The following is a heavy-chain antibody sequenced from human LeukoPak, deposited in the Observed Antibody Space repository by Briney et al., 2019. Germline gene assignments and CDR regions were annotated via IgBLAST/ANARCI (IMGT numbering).Heavy chain of an antibody. CDR2: ISSSGSTI. J-gene: IGHJ4*02. CDR1: GFTFSDYY. CDR3: ARDNRLWFGETQYDY. Sequence: GGSLRLSCAASGFTFSDYYMSWIRQAPGKGLEWVSYISSSGSTIYYADSVEGRFTISRDNAKNSLYLQMNSLRAEDTAVYYCARDNRLWFGETQYDYWGQGTLVTVSS. V-gene: IGHV3-11*01. D-gene: IGHD3-10*01.